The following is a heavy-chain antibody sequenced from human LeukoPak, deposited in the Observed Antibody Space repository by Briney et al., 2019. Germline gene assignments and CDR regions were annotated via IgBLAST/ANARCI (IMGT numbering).Heavy chain of an antibody. J-gene: IGHJ4*02. V-gene: IGHV3-74*01. CDR1: GFTFSSFW. D-gene: IGHD3-10*01. Sequence: PGGSLRPSCAASGFTFSSFWMHWVRQAPGKGPVWVSRINSDGSSTNYADSVKGRFTISRDNAKNTLYLQMNSLRAEDTAVYYCAAHFTMVRGVIINDVDYWGQGTLVTVSS. CDR2: INSDGSST. CDR3: AAHFTMVRGVIINDVDY.